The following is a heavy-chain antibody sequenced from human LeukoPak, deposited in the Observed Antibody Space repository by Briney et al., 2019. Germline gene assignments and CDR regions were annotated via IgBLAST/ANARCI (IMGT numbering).Heavy chain of an antibody. CDR2: IRGSGDTA. D-gene: IGHD6-6*01. CDR3: AKVTWESRPPDCNS. CDR1: GFTFSSHT. V-gene: IGHV3-23*01. J-gene: IGHJ4*02. Sequence: GGSLRLSCAASGFTFSSHTMAWVRQAPGKGLEWVSAIRGSGDTALYADSVKGRFTISRDNFKNIVYLEMNSLRAEDTATYYCAKVTWESRPPDCNSWGPGTLVTVSS.